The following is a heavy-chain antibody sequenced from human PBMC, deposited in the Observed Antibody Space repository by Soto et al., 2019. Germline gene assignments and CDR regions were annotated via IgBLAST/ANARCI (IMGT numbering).Heavy chain of an antibody. J-gene: IGHJ5*02. CDR3: ARVPDR. CDR1: GGSSSSYY. D-gene: IGHD2-2*01. CDR2: VHYSGST. V-gene: IGHV4-59*01. Sequence: SETLSLTCTVSGGSSSSYYYSWIRQPPGKGLEWIGYVHYSGSTNYNPSLKSRVTISVDRSKNQFSLKLSSVTAANTAVYYCARVPDRWGQGTLVTVSS.